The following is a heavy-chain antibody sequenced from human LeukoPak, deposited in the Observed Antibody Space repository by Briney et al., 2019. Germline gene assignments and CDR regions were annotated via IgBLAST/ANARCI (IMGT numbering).Heavy chain of an antibody. J-gene: IGHJ5*02. V-gene: IGHV1-8*01. CDR2: MNPNSGNT. D-gene: IGHD3-16*01. Sequence: GASVKVSCKVSGYTFTSYDINWVRQATGQGLEWMGWMNPNSGNTGYAQKFQGRVTMTRNTSISTAYMELSSLRSEDTAVYYCARAFGGGRLNWFDPWGQGTLVTVSS. CDR3: ARAFGGGRLNWFDP. CDR1: GYTFTSYD.